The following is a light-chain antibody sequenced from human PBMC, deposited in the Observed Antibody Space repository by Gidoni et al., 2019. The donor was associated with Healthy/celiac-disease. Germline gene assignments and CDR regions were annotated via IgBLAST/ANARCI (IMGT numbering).Light chain of an antibody. CDR3: KKYNSAPQT. CDR2: AAS. V-gene: IGKV1-27*01. J-gene: IGKJ1*01. Sequence: DIQMTQSPSSLSASVGDRVTITCRASQGISNYVAWYQQKPGKVPKLLIYAASTLQSGVPSRFSGSGSGTDFTLTISSLQTEDVATYYCKKYNSAPQTFGQGTKVEIK. CDR1: QGISNY.